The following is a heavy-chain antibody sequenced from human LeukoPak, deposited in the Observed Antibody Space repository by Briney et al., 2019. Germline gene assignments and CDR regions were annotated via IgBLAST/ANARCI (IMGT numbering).Heavy chain of an antibody. CDR1: GFTFSSYS. Sequence: GGSLRLSCAASGFTFSSYSMNWVRQAPGKGLEWVSSISSSSSYIYYADSVKGRFTISRDNAKNSLYLQMNSLRAEDTAVYYCARAGHRDCSSTSCNYGMDVWGQGTTVTVSS. J-gene: IGHJ6*02. D-gene: IGHD2-2*01. V-gene: IGHV3-21*01. CDR2: ISSSSSYI. CDR3: ARAGHRDCSSTSCNYGMDV.